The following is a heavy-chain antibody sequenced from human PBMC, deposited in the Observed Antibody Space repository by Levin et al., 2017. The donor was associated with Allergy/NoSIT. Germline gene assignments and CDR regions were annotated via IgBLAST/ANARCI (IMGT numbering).Heavy chain of an antibody. J-gene: IGHJ6*02. D-gene: IGHD5/OR15-5a*01. Sequence: YWSMRVRPPGTGLEWIGYINYRGVTKYNPSLKSRVTISVDTSKNEFSLKVTSVTAADTAVYYCARNRIIVSGGNDYYYGMDVWGQGTTVTVSS. CDR3: ARNRIIVSGGNDYYYGMDV. CDR1: Y. CDR2: INYRGVT. V-gene: IGHV4-59*01.